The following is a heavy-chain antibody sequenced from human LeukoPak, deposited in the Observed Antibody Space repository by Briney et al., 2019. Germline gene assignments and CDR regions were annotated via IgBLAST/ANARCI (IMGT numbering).Heavy chain of an antibody. CDR3: ARVKDGSNQDALDI. CDR1: GGSLGRYY. Sequence: SETLSLTCTVSGGSLGRYYWSWIRQPPGKGLEWIGYIYYSGSTSYNPPLKSRVTMSVDTSKNQFSLNLSSVTAADTAVYYCARVKDGSNQDALDIWGQGTMVTVSS. J-gene: IGHJ3*02. D-gene: IGHD5-24*01. V-gene: IGHV4-59*01. CDR2: IYYSGST.